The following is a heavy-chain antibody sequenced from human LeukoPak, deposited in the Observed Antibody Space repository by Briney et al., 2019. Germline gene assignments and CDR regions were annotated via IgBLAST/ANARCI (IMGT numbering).Heavy chain of an antibody. CDR1: GFTFSSYA. D-gene: IGHD3-22*01. CDR2: ISYDGSNK. CDR3: ARGRVKHYYDSSGYYIVRAPSDY. V-gene: IGHV3-30-3*01. Sequence: TGGSQRLSCAASGFTFSSYAMHWVRQAPGKGLEWVAVISYDGSNKYYADSVKGRFTISRDNSKNTLYLQMNSLRAEDTAVYYCARGRVKHYYDSSGYYIVRAPSDYWGQGTLVTVSS. J-gene: IGHJ4*02.